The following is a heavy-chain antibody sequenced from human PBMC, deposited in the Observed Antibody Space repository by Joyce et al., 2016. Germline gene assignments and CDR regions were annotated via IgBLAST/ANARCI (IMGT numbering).Heavy chain of an antibody. CDR1: GDSINIPSHY. Sequence: QMQLQESGPGLVRPSETLSLICSVSGDSINIPSHYWTWLRQRPGRGLEWIGYIYRSGTVYYSGALRSRLTISIDTSKNEFSLNLKSVTAADAAVYFCARDVRKSVIGGLDIWGPGTTVIVSS. J-gene: IGHJ6*02. CDR3: ARDVRKSVIGGLDI. CDR2: IYRSGTV. V-gene: IGHV4-31*02. D-gene: IGHD2-21*01.